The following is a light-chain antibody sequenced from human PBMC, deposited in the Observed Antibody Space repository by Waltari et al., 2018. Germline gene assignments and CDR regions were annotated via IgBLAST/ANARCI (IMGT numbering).Light chain of an antibody. CDR1: STNLGSNS. CDR3: AAWDDSLSAHVV. J-gene: IGLJ2*01. V-gene: IGLV1-47*01. CDR2: RNN. Sequence: QSVLTQPPSASGTPGQRVTISCSGSSTNLGSNSVYWYQQLPVTAPKLLIYRNNQRPSGVPDRFSGSKSGTSASLAISGLRSEDEADYYCAAWDDSLSAHVVFGGWTKLTVL.